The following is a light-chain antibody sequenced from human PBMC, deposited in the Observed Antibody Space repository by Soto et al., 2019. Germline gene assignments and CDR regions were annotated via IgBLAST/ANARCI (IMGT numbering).Light chain of an antibody. CDR3: QQYNNRAPRT. V-gene: IGKV3-15*01. J-gene: IGKJ4*01. CDR2: GAS. CDR1: QSVSSN. Sequence: EIVMTQSPATLSVSPGERATLSCRASQSVSSNFAWYQQKPGQAPRPLIYGASTRATGIPASFSGRGSGTEFTLTVIRLQSEDFAVYYCQQYNNRAPRTFGGGTKVEIK.